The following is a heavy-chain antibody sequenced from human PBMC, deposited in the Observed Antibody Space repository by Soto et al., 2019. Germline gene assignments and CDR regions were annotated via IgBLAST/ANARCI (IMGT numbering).Heavy chain of an antibody. CDR2: ISSSGDGT. J-gene: IGHJ6*02. D-gene: IGHD3-3*01. CDR3: AKNGDFWSWGMDV. Sequence: GGSLRLSCAASGFTFSTYAMTWVRQAPGEGLEWVSIISSSGDGTYYVDSVKGRFTISRDNSRNTLSLQMNSLRAEDTAVYYCAKNGDFWSWGMDVWGQGTTVTVSS. V-gene: IGHV3-23*01. CDR1: GFTFSTYA.